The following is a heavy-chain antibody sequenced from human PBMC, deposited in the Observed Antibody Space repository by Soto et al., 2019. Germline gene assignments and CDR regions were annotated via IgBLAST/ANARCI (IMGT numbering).Heavy chain of an antibody. CDR3: AIQDCTNDVGLEAAVTVGGALES. J-gene: IGHJ1*01. CDR2: ISSDGTTT. D-gene: IGHD2-8*01. V-gene: IGHV3-74*01. Sequence: EVQLVQSGGGLAQPGKSLRLSCAASGFTFRKFWMHWVRQVPGKGPVWVSYISSDGTTTDYADSVKGRFTISRDNAKDTLYVQRDSLRAAETAVYYCAIQDCTNDVGLEAAVTVGGALESWGQGTLVTVSS. CDR1: GFTFRKFW.